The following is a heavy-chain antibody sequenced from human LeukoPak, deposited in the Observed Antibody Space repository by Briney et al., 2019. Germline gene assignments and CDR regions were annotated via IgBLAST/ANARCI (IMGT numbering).Heavy chain of an antibody. CDR2: ISSSGGST. D-gene: IGHD3-10*01. CDR3: ARVRGSGSYTDWYFDL. V-gene: IGHV3-64*02. J-gene: IGHJ2*01. Sequence: GGSLGLSCAASGFSFNSYAMSWVRQAPGKGLEYVSAISSSGGSTYYADSVKGRFTISRDNSKNTLYLQMGSLRAEDMAVYYCARVRGSGSYTDWYFDLWGRGTLVTVSS. CDR1: GFSFNSYA.